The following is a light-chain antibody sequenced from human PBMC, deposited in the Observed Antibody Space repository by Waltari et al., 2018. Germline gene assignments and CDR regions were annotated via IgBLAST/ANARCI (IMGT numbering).Light chain of an antibody. CDR3: QLYDTSPRFT. V-gene: IGKV3-20*01. CDR2: GVS. J-gene: IGKJ3*01. Sequence: EIVLAQSPGTLSLSPGETATLSCRATQSVTNKYLAWYQQKPGQPPRLLSYGVSNRATGIPYRFSGSGSGTDFTLTISRLEPEDFAVYYCQLYDTSPRFTFGPGTKVDIK. CDR1: QSVTNKY.